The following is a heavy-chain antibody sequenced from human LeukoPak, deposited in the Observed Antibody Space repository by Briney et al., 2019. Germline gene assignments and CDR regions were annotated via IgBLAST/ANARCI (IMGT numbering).Heavy chain of an antibody. CDR3: ARESARQWLVRKGFDY. CDR1: GFTFSSYS. D-gene: IGHD6-19*01. V-gene: IGHV3-21*01. CDR2: ISSSSSYI. J-gene: IGHJ4*02. Sequence: GSLRLSCAASGFTFSSYSMNWVRQAPGKGLEWVSSISSSSSYICYADSVKGRFTISRDNAKNSLYLQMNSLRAEDTAVYYCARESARQWLVRKGFDYWGQGTLVTVSS.